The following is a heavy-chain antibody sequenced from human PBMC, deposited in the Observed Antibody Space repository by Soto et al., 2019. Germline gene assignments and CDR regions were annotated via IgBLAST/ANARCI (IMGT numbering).Heavy chain of an antibody. CDR2: IYYSGST. Sequence: QLQLQESGPGLVKPSETLSLTCTVSGGSISSSSYYWGWIRQPPGKGLEWIGSIYYSGSTYYNPSLKSRVTISVDTSKHQFSLKLSSVTAADTAVYYCALSDYIWGSYRLEYYFDYWGQGTLVTVSS. CDR3: ALSDYIWGSYRLEYYFDY. CDR1: GGSISSSSYY. D-gene: IGHD3-16*02. J-gene: IGHJ4*02. V-gene: IGHV4-39*01.